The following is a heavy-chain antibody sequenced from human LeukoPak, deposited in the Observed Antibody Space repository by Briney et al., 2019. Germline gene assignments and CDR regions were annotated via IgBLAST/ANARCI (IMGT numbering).Heavy chain of an antibody. Sequence: VASVKVSCKASEYTFTDYYLHWVRQARGQGLEWMGWINPNSGGTNYAQKFQGRVTMTRDTSVSTAYMELNRLRSDDTGVYYCARDTTMITYWFDPWGQGTLVTVSS. J-gene: IGHJ5*02. CDR2: INPNSGGT. V-gene: IGHV1-2*02. CDR3: ARDTTMITYWFDP. CDR1: EYTFTDYY. D-gene: IGHD5-18*01.